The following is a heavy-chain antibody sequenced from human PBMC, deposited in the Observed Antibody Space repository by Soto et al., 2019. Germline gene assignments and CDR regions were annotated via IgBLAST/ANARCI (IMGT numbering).Heavy chain of an antibody. D-gene: IGHD3-16*01. J-gene: IGHJ3*02. CDR2: IKQDGSEK. Sequence: GGSLRLSCAASGFTFSSYWMSWVRQAPGKGLEWVANIKQDGSEKYYVDSVKGRFTISRDNAKNSLYLQMNSLRAEDTDVYYCARLYYDYVWGSYAFDIWGQGTMVTVSS. CDR3: ARLYYDYVWGSYAFDI. CDR1: GFTFSSYW. V-gene: IGHV3-7*03.